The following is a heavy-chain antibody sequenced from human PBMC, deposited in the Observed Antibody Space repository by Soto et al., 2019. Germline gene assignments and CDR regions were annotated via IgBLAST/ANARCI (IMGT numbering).Heavy chain of an antibody. Sequence: PSETLSLTCTVSGGSISSYYWSWIRQPPGKGLEWIGYIYYSGSTNYNPSLKSRVTISVDTSKNQFSLKLSSVTAADTAVYYCAYGSGRSHPYYYYYYLDGWGKGTRITVS. J-gene: IGHJ6*03. CDR1: GGSISSYY. V-gene: IGHV4-59*08. CDR2: IYYSGST. D-gene: IGHD3-10*01. CDR3: AYGSGRSHPYYYYYYLDG.